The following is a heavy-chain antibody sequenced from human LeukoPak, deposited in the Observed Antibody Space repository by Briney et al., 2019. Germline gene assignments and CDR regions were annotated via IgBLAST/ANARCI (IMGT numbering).Heavy chain of an antibody. Sequence: GGSLRLSCAASGFTFDDYAMHWVRQAPGKGLEWVSLISWDGGSTYYADSVKGRFTISRDNSKNSLYLQMNSLRAEDTALYYCAKDISGGEPFGELLHYYYGMDVWGQGTTVTVSS. CDR2: ISWDGGST. J-gene: IGHJ6*02. CDR1: GFTFDDYA. D-gene: IGHD3-10*01. CDR3: AKDISGGEPFGELLHYYYGMDV. V-gene: IGHV3-43D*03.